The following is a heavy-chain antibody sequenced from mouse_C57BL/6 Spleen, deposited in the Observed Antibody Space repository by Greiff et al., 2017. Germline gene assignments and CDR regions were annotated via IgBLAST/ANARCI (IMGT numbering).Heavy chain of an antibody. V-gene: IGHV10-1*01. CDR1: GFSFNTYA. D-gene: IGHD2-4*01. CDR3: VRSFYYDYDGGYFDV. CDR2: IRSKSNNYAT. Sequence: EVQVVESGGGLVQPKGSLKLSCAASGFSFNTYAMNWVRQAPGKGLEWVARIRSKSNNYATYYADSVKDRFTISRNDSESMLYLQMNNLKTEDTAMYYCVRSFYYDYDGGYFDVWGTGTTVTVSS. J-gene: IGHJ1*03.